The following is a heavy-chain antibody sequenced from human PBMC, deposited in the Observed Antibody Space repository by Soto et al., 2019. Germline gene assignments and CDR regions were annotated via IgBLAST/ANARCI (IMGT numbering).Heavy chain of an antibody. Sequence: SETLSLTCAVYGGSFSGYYWSWIRQPPGKGLEWIGEINHSGSTNYNPSLKSRVTISVDTSKNQFSLKLSSVTAADTAVYYCARGDVYYDSSGYYSTDYFDYWGQGTLVTVSS. CDR2: INHSGST. D-gene: IGHD3-22*01. CDR1: GGSFSGYY. V-gene: IGHV4-34*01. J-gene: IGHJ4*02. CDR3: ARGDVYYDSSGYYSTDYFDY.